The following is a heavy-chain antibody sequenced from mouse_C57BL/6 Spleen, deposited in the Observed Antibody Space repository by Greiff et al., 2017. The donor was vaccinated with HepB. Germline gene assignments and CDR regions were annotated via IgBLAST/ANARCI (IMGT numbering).Heavy chain of an antibody. J-gene: IGHJ4*01. CDR1: GYTFTDYE. CDR3: TRWFGGNYAMDY. V-gene: IGHV1-15*01. CDR2: IDPETGGT. D-gene: IGHD1-1*02. Sequence: QVQLQQSGAELVRPGASVTLSCKASGYTFTDYEMHWVKQTPVHGLEWIGAIDPETGGTAYNQKFKGKAILTADKSSSTAYMELRSLTSEDSAVYYCTRWFGGNYAMDYWGQGTSVTVSS.